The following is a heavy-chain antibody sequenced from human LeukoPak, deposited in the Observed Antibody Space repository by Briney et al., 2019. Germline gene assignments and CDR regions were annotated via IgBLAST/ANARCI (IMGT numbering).Heavy chain of an antibody. CDR3: ARRAAALDY. J-gene: IGHJ4*02. Sequence: SETLSLTCAVYGGSFSGYYWSWIRQPPGKGLEWIGEINHSGSTNYNPPLKSRVTISVDTSKNQFSLKLSSVTAAHTAVYYCARRAAALDYWGQGTLVTVSS. V-gene: IGHV4-34*01. D-gene: IGHD6-13*01. CDR1: GGSFSGYY. CDR2: INHSGST.